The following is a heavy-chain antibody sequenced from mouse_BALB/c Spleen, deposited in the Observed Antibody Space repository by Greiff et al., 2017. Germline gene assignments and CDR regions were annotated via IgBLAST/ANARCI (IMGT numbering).Heavy chain of an antibody. CDR3: ARHYRYADWYFDV. V-gene: IGHV5-17*02. D-gene: IGHD2-14*01. CDR2: ISSGSSTI. CDR1: GFTFSSFG. Sequence: EVKLMESGGGLVQPGGSQKLSCAASGFTFSSFGMHWVRQAPEKGLEWVAYISSGSSTIYYADTVKGRFTISRDNPKNTLFLQMTSLRSEDTAMYYCARHYRYADWYFDVWGAGTTVTVSS. J-gene: IGHJ1*01.